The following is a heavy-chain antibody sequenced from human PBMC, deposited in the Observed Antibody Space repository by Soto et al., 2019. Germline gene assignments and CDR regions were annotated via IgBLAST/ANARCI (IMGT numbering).Heavy chain of an antibody. V-gene: IGHV1-69*13. J-gene: IGHJ6*02. CDR3: ARVEYQLLYRYSYYYYGMDV. CDR2: ITPIFGTA. D-gene: IGHD2-2*02. CDR1: GGAFSSYA. Sequence: GAPAKVSWKARGGAFSSYAISWLLQATGEGLEWMGGITPIFGTANYAQKFQGRVTITADESTSTAYMELSSLRSEDTAGYYCARVEYQLLYRYSYYYYGMDVWGQGTTVTVSS.